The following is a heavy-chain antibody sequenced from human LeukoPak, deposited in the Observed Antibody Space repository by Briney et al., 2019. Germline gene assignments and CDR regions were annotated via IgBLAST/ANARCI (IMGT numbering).Heavy chain of an antibody. CDR2: ISGSGGST. J-gene: IGHJ5*02. D-gene: IGHD3-22*01. CDR1: GFTFSNSA. CDR3: ARDLGQYYDTSDNWFDP. V-gene: IGHV3-23*01. Sequence: GGSLRLSCAASGFTFSNSAMTWVRQAPGKGLEWVSAISGSGGSTYYADSVKGRFTISRDNAKNTLNLQMNSLRAEDTAVYYCARDLGQYYDTSDNWFDPWGQGTLVTVSS.